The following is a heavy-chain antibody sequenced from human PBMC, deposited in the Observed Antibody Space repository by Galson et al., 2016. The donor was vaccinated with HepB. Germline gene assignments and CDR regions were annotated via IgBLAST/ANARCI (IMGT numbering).Heavy chain of an antibody. CDR3: ASGIAVTTSNSFWYFDL. Sequence: SLRLSCAASGFTISNYVMTWVRQAPGMGLEWVSGISTTGSTTYYADSVKGRFTISRDNSKNTLYLQMNSLRAEDTAVYYCASGIAVTTSNSFWYFDLWGRGTLVTVSS. V-gene: IGHV3-23*01. CDR1: GFTISNYV. J-gene: IGHJ2*01. CDR2: ISTTGSTT. D-gene: IGHD3-10*01.